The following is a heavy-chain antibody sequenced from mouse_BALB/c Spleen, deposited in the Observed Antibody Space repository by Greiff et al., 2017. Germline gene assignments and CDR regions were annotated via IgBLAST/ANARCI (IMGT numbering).Heavy chain of an antibody. CDR2: ISSGGST. CDR3: ARFITTVVAGDWYFDV. D-gene: IGHD1-1*01. J-gene: IGHJ1*01. V-gene: IGHV5-6-5*01. CDR1: GFTFSSYA. Sequence: LVESGGGLVKPGGSLKLSCAASGFTFSSYAMSWVRQTPEKRLEWVASISSGGSTYYPDSVKGRFTISRDNARNILYLQMSSLRSEDTAMYYCARFITTVVAGDWYFDVWGAGTTVTVSS.